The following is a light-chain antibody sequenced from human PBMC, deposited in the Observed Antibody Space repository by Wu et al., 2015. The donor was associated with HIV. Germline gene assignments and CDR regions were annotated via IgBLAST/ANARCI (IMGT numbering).Light chain of an antibody. J-gene: IGKJ1*01. CDR1: QSVRYNY. Sequence: EIVLTQSPGTLSLSPGERATLSCRASQSVRYNYLAWYQQKLGQAPRLLIYGASSRATGIPDRFSGSGSGTDFTLTISRLEPEDFAVYYCQQYGSSPKTFGQGTKVEIK. CDR2: GAS. CDR3: QQYGSSPKT. V-gene: IGKV3-20*01.